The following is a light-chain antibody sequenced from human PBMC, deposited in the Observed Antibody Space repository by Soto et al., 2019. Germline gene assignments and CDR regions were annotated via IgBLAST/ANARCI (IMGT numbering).Light chain of an antibody. CDR2: DAS. V-gene: IGKV1-5*01. CDR3: HQYNSDYT. J-gene: IGKJ2*01. Sequence: DIQMTQSPSTLSAFVGDRVTITCRASQSINNCLVWYQQKPGEAPKLLIYDASSLQSGVPSRFSGSGSGTDFTLTISSLQPDDFATYYCHQYNSDYTFGQGTRLEV. CDR1: QSINNC.